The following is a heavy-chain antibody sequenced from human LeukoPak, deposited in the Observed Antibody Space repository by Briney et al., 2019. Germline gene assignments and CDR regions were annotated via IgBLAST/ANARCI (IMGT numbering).Heavy chain of an antibody. J-gene: IGHJ5*02. CDR1: GFTFSSYS. CDR3: ARDPQFRSWFDP. Sequence: GGSLRLSCAASGFTFSSYSMNWVRQAPGKGLEWVSSISSSSSYIYYADSVKGRFTISRDNAKNSLYLQMNSLRAEDTAVYYCARDPQFRSWFDPWGQGTLVTVSS. V-gene: IGHV3-21*01. CDR2: ISSSSSYI.